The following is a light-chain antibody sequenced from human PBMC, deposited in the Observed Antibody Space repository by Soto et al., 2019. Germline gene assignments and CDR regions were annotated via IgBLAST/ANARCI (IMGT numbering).Light chain of an antibody. J-gene: IGKJ1*01. V-gene: IGKV3-20*01. Sequence: EIVLTQSPGTLSLSPGERATLFCRASQSVSSSYLAWYQQKPGQSPRLPIYGASSRFTGIPDRFSGSGSGTDFTLSISRLEHEDFAVYYCQQNSSSPPSWTFGQGTKVEIK. CDR2: GAS. CDR3: QQNSSSPPSWT. CDR1: QSVSSSY.